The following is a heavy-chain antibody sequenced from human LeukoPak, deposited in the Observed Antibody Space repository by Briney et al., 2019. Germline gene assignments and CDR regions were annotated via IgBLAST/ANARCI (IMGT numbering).Heavy chain of an antibody. J-gene: IGHJ4*02. CDR2: IYYSGST. V-gene: IGHV4-39*01. Sequence: SETLSLTCTVSGGSISSSPYSWGWIRQPPGKGLEWIGSIYYSGSTYYNPSLKGRVTISVDTSKNHFSLKLSSVTAADTAVYFCARHVSPTYYFDYWGQGTLVTVSS. CDR1: GGSISSSPYS. D-gene: IGHD5/OR15-5a*01. CDR3: ARHVSPTYYFDY.